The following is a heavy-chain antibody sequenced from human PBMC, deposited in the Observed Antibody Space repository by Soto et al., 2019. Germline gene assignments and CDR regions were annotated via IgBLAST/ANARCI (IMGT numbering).Heavy chain of an antibody. V-gene: IGHV3-9*01. Sequence: EVQLVESGGRLVQPDRSLRLSCAASGFTFEDFAMHWVRQGPGKGLEWVAGISWNSGTLGYADSVKGRFVISRDNAKNSLYLQMSSLRAEDTALYYCVKDIVPFSHGQRGCESWGQGTQVTVSS. CDR1: GFTFEDFA. CDR2: ISWNSGTL. J-gene: IGHJ5*02. CDR3: VKDIVPFSHGQRGCES. D-gene: IGHD5-18*01.